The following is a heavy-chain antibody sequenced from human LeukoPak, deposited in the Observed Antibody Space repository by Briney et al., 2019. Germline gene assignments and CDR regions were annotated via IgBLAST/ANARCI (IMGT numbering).Heavy chain of an antibody. CDR3: ARISGYDLWSGSETYYFDY. V-gene: IGHV5-51*01. CDR2: IYSGDSDT. J-gene: IGHJ4*02. Sequence: GESLKISRKGSGYSFTSYWIGWVRQMPGKGLEWMGIIYSGDSDTRYSPSFQGQVTISADKSISTAYLQSSSLKASDTAMYYCARISGYDLWSGSETYYFDYWGQGTLVTVSS. D-gene: IGHD3-3*01. CDR1: GYSFTSYW.